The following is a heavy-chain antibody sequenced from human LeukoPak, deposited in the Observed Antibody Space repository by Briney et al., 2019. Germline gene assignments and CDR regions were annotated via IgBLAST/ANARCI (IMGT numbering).Heavy chain of an antibody. CDR1: GFTFSSYW. V-gene: IGHV3-30*18. CDR3: AKGEYSSSSAGSDYYYYYMDV. Sequence: TGGSLRLSCAASGFTFSSYWMSWVRQAPGKGLEWVAVISYDGSNKYYADSVKGRFTISRDNSKNTLYLQMNSLRAEDTAVYYCAKGEYSSSSAGSDYYYYYMDVWGKGTTVTVSS. J-gene: IGHJ6*03. CDR2: ISYDGSNK. D-gene: IGHD6-6*01.